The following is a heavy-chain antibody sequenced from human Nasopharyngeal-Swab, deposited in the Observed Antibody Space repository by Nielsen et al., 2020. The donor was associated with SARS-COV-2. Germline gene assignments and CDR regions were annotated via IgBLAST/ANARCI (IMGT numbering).Heavy chain of an antibody. CDR2: ISYDGSNK. CDR3: AKDAPASYYDFWSGYPIAFDI. Sequence: GESLKISCAASGFTFSSYGMHWVRQAPGKGLEWVAVISYDGSNKYYADSVKGRFTISRDNSKNTLFLQMNSLRAEDTAVYYCAKDAPASYYDFWSGYPIAFDIWGQGTMVTVSS. CDR1: GFTFSSYG. D-gene: IGHD3-3*01. V-gene: IGHV3-30*18. J-gene: IGHJ3*02.